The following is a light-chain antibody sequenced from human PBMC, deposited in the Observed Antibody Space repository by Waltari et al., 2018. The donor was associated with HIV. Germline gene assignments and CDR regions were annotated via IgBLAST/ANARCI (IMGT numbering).Light chain of an antibody. CDR1: QGISNY. CDR2: AAS. CDR3: QKYSNAPFS. J-gene: IGKJ3*01. V-gene: IGKV1-27*01. Sequence: DIQMTQSPSSLSASVGDRVTISCRASQGISNYLAWYQQKPGKPPKLLIYAASTLQLGVASRFNGSGTGTDFTLTISSMRPEDFATYYCQKYSNAPFSFGPGTTVDIK.